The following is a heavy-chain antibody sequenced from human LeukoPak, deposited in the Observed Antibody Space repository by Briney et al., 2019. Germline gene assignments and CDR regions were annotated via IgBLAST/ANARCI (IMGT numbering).Heavy chain of an antibody. Sequence: ASVKGSCKASGYTFTSYDINWVRQATGQGLEWMGWMNPNSGNTGYAQKFQGRVTMTRNTSISTAYMELSSLRSEDTAVYYCARGQWELLGDYYGMDVWGQGTTVTVSS. J-gene: IGHJ6*02. CDR3: ARGQWELLGDYYGMDV. CDR2: MNPNSGNT. CDR1: GYTFTSYD. D-gene: IGHD1-26*01. V-gene: IGHV1-8*01.